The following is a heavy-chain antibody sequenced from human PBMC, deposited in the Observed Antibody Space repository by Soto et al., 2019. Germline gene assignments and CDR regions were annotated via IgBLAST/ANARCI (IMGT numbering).Heavy chain of an antibody. D-gene: IGHD3-3*01. Sequence: PGGSLRLSCAASGFTFSNYAMSWVRQAPGKGLEWVSAISGSGGSTYYADSVKGRFTISRDNSKNTLYLQMNSLRAEDTAVYYCAKDYDFWSGYPFFHWGQGTLVTVSS. J-gene: IGHJ4*02. V-gene: IGHV3-23*01. CDR1: GFTFSNYA. CDR2: ISGSGGST. CDR3: AKDYDFWSGYPFFH.